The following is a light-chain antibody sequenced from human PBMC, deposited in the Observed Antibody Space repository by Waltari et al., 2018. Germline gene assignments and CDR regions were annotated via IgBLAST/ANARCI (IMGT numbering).Light chain of an antibody. CDR3: SSYTTTGIPVVFAETTPVV. Sequence: QSALTQHASVSGSPGQSITISCTGSSSDVGGYNYVSWYQQPPGKAPKLLIYDVNIRPSGVSNRFSGSKSGNTASLTISGLQAEDEADYYCSSYTTTGIPVVFAETTPVVFGGGTKLTVL. V-gene: IGLV2-14*03. J-gene: IGLJ2*01. CDR2: DVN. CDR1: SSDVGGYNY.